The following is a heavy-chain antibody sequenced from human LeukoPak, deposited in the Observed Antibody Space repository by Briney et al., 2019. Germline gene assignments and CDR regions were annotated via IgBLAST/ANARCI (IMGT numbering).Heavy chain of an antibody. J-gene: IGHJ6*02. Sequence: GGSLGLSCAASGFTFSSYAMHWVRQAPGKGLEWVAVISYDGSNKYYADSVKGRFTISRDNSKNTLYLQMNSLRAEDTAVYYCARMSPPYCSGGSCYSGDYYYYGMDVWGQGTTVTASS. V-gene: IGHV3-30-3*01. CDR3: ARMSPPYCSGGSCYSGDYYYYGMDV. CDR2: ISYDGSNK. D-gene: IGHD2-15*01. CDR1: GFTFSSYA.